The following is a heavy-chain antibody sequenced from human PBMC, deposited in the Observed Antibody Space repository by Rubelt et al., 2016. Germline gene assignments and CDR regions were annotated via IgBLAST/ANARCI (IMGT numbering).Heavy chain of an antibody. CDR3: ARRNGYSSGWYSIRGAFDI. Sequence: QVQLQQGGAGLLKPSETLSLTCAVYGGSFSGYYWSWIRQPPGKGLEWIGEINHSGSTNYNPSLKSRVTISVDTSKNQFSRKLSSVTAAVTAVYYCARRNGYSSGWYSIRGAFDIWGQGTMVTVSS. D-gene: IGHD6-19*01. V-gene: IGHV4-34*02. J-gene: IGHJ3*02. CDR2: INHSGST. CDR1: GGSFSGYY.